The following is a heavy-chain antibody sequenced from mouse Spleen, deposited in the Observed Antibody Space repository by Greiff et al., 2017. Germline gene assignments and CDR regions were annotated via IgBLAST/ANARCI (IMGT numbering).Heavy chain of an antibody. CDR2: IYPGSGNT. V-gene: IGHV1-63*01. J-gene: IGHJ1*01. CDR1: GYAFTNYW. D-gene: IGHD1-1*01. Sequence: QVQLQQSGAELVRPGTSVKISCKASGYAFTNYWLGWVKQRPGHGLEWIGDIYPGSGNTYYNEKFKGKATLTADKSSSTAYMQLSSLTSEDSAVYFCARWDYYGSSQFFDVWGAGTTVTVSS. CDR3: ARWDYYGSSQFFDV.